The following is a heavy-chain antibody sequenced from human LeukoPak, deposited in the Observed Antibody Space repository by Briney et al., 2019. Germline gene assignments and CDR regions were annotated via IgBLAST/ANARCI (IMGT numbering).Heavy chain of an antibody. Sequence: SVKVSCKASGGTFSSYAISWVRQAPGQGLEWMGRIIPILGIANYAQKFQGRVTIPADKSTSTAYMELSSLRSEDTAVYYCAGSPDYYDSSGYSREYLQHWGQGTLVTVSS. D-gene: IGHD3-22*01. CDR2: IIPILGIA. V-gene: IGHV1-69*04. CDR3: AGSPDYYDSSGYSREYLQH. J-gene: IGHJ1*01. CDR1: GGTFSSYA.